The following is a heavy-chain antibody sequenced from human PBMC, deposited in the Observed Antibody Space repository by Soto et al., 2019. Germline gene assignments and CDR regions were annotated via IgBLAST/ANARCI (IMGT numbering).Heavy chain of an antibody. CDR1: GFSFSNYG. Sequence: QVHLVESGGGVVQPGRSLRLSCAASGFSFSNYGMHWVRQAPGKGLEWVAFISNDGSNKYYADSVKGRFTISRDNSKNTLSLQMNMLRAEDTAVYYYSKGIGKNCAFDYWGQGTLVTVSS. J-gene: IGHJ4*02. CDR2: ISNDGSNK. V-gene: IGHV3-30*18. CDR3: SKGIGKNCAFDY. D-gene: IGHD1-1*01.